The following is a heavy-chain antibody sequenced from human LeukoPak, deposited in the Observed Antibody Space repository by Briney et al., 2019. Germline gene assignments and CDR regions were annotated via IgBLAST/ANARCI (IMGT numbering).Heavy chain of an antibody. Sequence: SVKVSCKASGGTFSSYAISWVRQAPGQGLEWMGGIIPIFGTANYAQKFQGRVTITTDESTSTAYMELSSLRSEDTAVYYCARGSSEAGVIESPYYYYYYMDVWGKGTTVTVSS. J-gene: IGHJ6*03. CDR1: GGTFSSYA. CDR3: ARGSSEAGVIESPYYYYYYMDV. D-gene: IGHD3-3*01. CDR2: IIPIFGTA. V-gene: IGHV1-69*05.